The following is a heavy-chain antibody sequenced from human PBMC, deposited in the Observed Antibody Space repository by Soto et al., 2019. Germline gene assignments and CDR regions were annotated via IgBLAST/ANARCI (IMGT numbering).Heavy chain of an antibody. J-gene: IGHJ6*03. D-gene: IGHD3-16*01. V-gene: IGHV1-69*02. CDR2: IIPILGIA. CDR3: ARGGGSVYYYYYMDV. Sequence: QVQLVQSGAEVKKPGSSVKVSCKASGGTFSSYTISWVRQAPGQGLEWMGRIIPILGIANYAQKFQGRVTITADKSTSTAYRELSSLRSEDTAVYYCARGGGSVYYYYYMDVWGKGTTVTVSS. CDR1: GGTFSSYT.